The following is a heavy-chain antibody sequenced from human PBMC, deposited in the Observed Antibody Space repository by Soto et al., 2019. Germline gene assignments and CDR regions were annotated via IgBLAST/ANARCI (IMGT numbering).Heavy chain of an antibody. D-gene: IGHD1-1*01. CDR1: GGSISSGGYS. V-gene: IGHV4-30-2*01. Sequence: SETLSLTCAVSGGSISSGGYSWSWIRQPPGKGLEWIGYIYHSGSTYYNPSLKSRVTISVDRSKNQFSLELSSVTTADTAVYYCARLIERNWFDPWGQGTLVTVSS. J-gene: IGHJ5*02. CDR3: ARLIERNWFDP. CDR2: IYHSGST.